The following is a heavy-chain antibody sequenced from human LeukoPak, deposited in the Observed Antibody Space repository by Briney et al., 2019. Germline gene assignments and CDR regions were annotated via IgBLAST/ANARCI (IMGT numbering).Heavy chain of an antibody. CDR2: INHTGTT. CDR3: ARNGGNSDYDY. D-gene: IGHD4-23*01. Sequence: SETLSLTCAVSGGSIGGGNWWTWVRQPPGKGLEWIGEINHTGTTNYNPSLKSRVTISLDKSENQFSLRLSSVTAADTAVYYCARNGGNSDYDYWGQGVLVTVSS. J-gene: IGHJ4*02. V-gene: IGHV4-4*02. CDR1: GGSIGGGNW.